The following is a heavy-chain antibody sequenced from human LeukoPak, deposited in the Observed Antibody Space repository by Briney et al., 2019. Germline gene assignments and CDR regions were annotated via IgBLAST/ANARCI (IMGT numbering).Heavy chain of an antibody. V-gene: IGHV3-74*01. D-gene: IGHD3-10*01. Sequence: GGSLRLSCAASGFTFSSYWMHWVRQAPGKGLVWVSRINSDGSSTSYADSVKGRFTISRDNAKNTLYLQMNSLRAEDTAVYYCARDGLRYYGSGTLGIWGQGTMVTVSS. CDR1: GFTFSSYW. J-gene: IGHJ3*02. CDR2: INSDGSST. CDR3: ARDGLRYYGSGTLGI.